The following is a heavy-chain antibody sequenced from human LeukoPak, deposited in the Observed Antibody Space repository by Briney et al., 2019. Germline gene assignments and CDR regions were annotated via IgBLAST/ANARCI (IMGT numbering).Heavy chain of an antibody. CDR2: IYYSGST. CDR1: GGSISSGGYY. CDR3: VRVVDITTSAGGY. D-gene: IGHD3-22*01. Sequence: PLETLSLTCTVSGGSISSGGYYWSWIRQHPGKGLEWIGYIYYSGSTYYNPSLKSRVTISVHTSKNQFSLKLSSVTAADTAVYYCVRVVDITTSAGGYWGQGTLVTVSS. V-gene: IGHV4-31*03. J-gene: IGHJ4*02.